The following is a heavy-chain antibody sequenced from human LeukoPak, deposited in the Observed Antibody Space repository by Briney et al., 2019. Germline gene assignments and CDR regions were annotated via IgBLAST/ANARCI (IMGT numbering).Heavy chain of an antibody. CDR3: VREGFCSSTSCSLNAFDI. J-gene: IGHJ3*02. Sequence: PGGSLRLSCAASGFTFSSYAMHWVRQAPGKGLEWVSYISSGSSTIHYADSVKGRFTISRDNAKNSLYLQVSSLRAEDSAMYYCVREGFCSSTSCSLNAFDIWGQGTMVTVSS. D-gene: IGHD2-2*01. CDR1: GFTFSSYA. CDR2: ISSGSSTI. V-gene: IGHV3-48*01.